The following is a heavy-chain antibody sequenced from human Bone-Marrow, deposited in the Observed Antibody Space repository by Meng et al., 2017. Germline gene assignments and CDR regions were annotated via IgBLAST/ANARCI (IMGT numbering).Heavy chain of an antibody. CDR2: INHSGSP. J-gene: IGHJ4*02. CDR1: CASFSVCY. V-gene: IGHV4-34*01. CDR3: VRGPTTMAHHFHY. D-gene: IGHD4-11*01. Sequence: QAHRQRVVSVLLKLSVPLSALCVSSCASFSVCYWSLIRQPPGQGLELIWEINHSGSPNYTPSLENRATISVHTSQTNLSLKLSSVTAPASAVYYCVRGPTTMAHHFHYWGQGTLVTVSS.